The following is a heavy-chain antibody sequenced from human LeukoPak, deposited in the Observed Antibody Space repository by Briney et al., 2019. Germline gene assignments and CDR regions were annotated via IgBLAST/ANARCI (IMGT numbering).Heavy chain of an antibody. J-gene: IGHJ6*02. CDR3: ARVVFGTYGMDV. CDR1: GFTVSSNY. CDR2: IYSGGST. Sequence: GGFLRLSCAASGFTVSSNYMSWVRQDPGKGLAWVSVIYSGGSTYYADSVKGRFTISRDNSKNTLYIQMNSLRAEDTAVYYCARVVFGTYGMDVWGQGTTVTVSS. D-gene: IGHD3-3*01. V-gene: IGHV3-66*01.